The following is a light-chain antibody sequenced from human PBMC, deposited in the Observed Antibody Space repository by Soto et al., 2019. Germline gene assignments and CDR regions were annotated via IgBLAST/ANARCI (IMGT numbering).Light chain of an antibody. CDR2: AAS. CDR1: QSVSSTY. CDR3: QQYSGSPGT. V-gene: IGKV3-20*01. J-gene: IGKJ1*01. Sequence: EIVLTQSPGTLSLSPGERATLSCRASQSVSSTYLAWYQQKPGQAPRLLIYAASSRATGIPDRFSGSGSGTDITLTISRLEPEDFAVYYCQQYSGSPGTFGQGTKVEIK.